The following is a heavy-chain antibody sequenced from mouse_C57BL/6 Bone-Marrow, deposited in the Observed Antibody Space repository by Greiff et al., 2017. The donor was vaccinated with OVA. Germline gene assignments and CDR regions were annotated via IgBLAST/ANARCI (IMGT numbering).Heavy chain of an antibody. CDR3: AKNYYGSSGGYFDV. Sequence: EVMLVESGGGLVKPGGSLNLSCAASGFTFSSYAMSWVRQSPEKRLEWVATISDGGSYTYYPDYVTGRFIIYKDNDKNNLYLQMSHLKPEDTAMYYCAKNYYGSSGGYFDVWGTGTTVTVSS. J-gene: IGHJ1*03. CDR1: GFTFSSYA. CDR2: ISDGGSYT. V-gene: IGHV5-4*03. D-gene: IGHD1-1*01.